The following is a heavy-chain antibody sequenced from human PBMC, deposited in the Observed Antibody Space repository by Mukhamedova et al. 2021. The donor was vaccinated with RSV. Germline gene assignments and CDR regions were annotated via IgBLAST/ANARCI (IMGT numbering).Heavy chain of an antibody. D-gene: IGHD3-22*01. V-gene: IGHV1-2*02. CDR3: ARVYYDSSGYRYDAFDI. CDR1: Y. CDR2: INPNSGGT. J-gene: IGHJ3*02. Sequence: YMHWVRQAPGQGLEWMGWINPNSGGTNYAQKFQGRVTMTRDTSISTAYMELSRLRSDDTAVYYCARVYYDSSGYRYDAFDIWGHGT.